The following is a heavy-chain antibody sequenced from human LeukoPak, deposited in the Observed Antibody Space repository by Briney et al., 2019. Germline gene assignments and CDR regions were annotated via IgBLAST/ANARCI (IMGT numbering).Heavy chain of an antibody. CDR3: ARVGEGRWLQPIDY. CDR1: GFTFSSYS. V-gene: IGHV3-21*01. D-gene: IGHD5-24*01. CDR2: ISSSSSYV. J-gene: IGHJ4*02. Sequence: PGGSLRLSCAASGFTFSSYSMNWVRQAPGKGLEWVSSISSSSSYVYYADSVKGRFTISRDNAKNSLYLQMNSLRAEDTAVYYCARVGEGRWLQPIDYWGQGTLVTVSS.